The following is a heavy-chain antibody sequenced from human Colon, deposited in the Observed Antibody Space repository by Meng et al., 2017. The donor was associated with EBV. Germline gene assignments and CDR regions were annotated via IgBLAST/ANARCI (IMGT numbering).Heavy chain of an antibody. Sequence: QVQVVGGGGGVVQPGRSLGPSCAASGFTFIHHAVHWVRQAPGKGLEWVAVIWSDGNNKYYLDSVRDRFTISRDNSKNTLYLQMNSLRAEDTAMYYCATSIVAAGTIDYWGQGTLVTVSS. J-gene: IGHJ4*02. V-gene: IGHV3-33*01. CDR1: GFTFIHHA. D-gene: IGHD6-13*01. CDR3: ATSIVAAGTIDY. CDR2: IWSDGNNK.